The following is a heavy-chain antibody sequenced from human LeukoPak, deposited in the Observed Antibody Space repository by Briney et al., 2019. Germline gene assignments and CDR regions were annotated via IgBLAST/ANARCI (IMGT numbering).Heavy chain of an antibody. CDR3: AREGDAGNSGWHRWNWFDP. D-gene: IGHD6-19*01. Sequence: ASVKVSCKPSGYTFTAYYIHWVRQAPGQGLEWMGSINPNSGETDYTQKFQGRVTLTRDTSINTAYMELSRLRSDDTAVYYCAREGDAGNSGWHRWNWFDPWGQGTLVTVSS. CDR1: GYTFTAYY. J-gene: IGHJ5*02. V-gene: IGHV1-2*02. CDR2: INPNSGET.